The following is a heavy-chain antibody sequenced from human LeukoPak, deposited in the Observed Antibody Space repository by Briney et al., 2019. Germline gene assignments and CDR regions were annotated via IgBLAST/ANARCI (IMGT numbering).Heavy chain of an antibody. V-gene: IGHV3-21*06. CDR1: GFSFSSYS. D-gene: IGHD2/OR15-2a*01. CDR3: TRQGRSYINPNRGWFDP. CDR2: LSSTSSDK. J-gene: IGHJ5*02. Sequence: GGSLRLSCAASGFSFSSYSMNWVRQAPGKGLEWVSSLSSTSSDKRYAESVTGRFTISRDNAKNSVYLQMNSLRVEDTAVYYCTRQGRSYINPNRGWFDPWGQGTLVTLSS.